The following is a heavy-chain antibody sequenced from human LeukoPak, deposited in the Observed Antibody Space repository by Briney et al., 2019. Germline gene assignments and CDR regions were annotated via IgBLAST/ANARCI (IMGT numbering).Heavy chain of an antibody. Sequence: GASVKVSCKASGGTFSSYAISWVRLAPGQGLEWMGRIIPIFGTANYAQKFQGRVTITTDESTSTAYMELSSLRSEDTAVYYCARDYGGNSYYFDYWGQGTLVTVSS. D-gene: IGHD4-23*01. V-gene: IGHV1-69*05. J-gene: IGHJ4*02. CDR1: GGTFSSYA. CDR3: ARDYGGNSYYFDY. CDR2: IIPIFGTA.